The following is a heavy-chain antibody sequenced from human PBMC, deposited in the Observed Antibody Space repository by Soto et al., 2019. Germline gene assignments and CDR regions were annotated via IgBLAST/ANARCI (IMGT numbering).Heavy chain of an antibody. J-gene: IGHJ4*02. CDR1: SGSLSGYY. CDR2: ISPSGTT. D-gene: IGHD6-6*01. CDR3: ARAPKVSGSAQTRPDY. Sequence: TSETLSLTCSLYSGSLSGYYWSWIRQPPGKGLEWIGEISPSGTTNYSPSLKSRVSISVDTSKNQFPLNLTSLTAADTAVYYCARAPKVSGSAQTRPDYWGQGSLVTVSS. V-gene: IGHV4-34*01.